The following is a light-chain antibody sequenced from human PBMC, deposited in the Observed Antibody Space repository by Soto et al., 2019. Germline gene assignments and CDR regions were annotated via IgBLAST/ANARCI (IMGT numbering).Light chain of an antibody. V-gene: IGKV1-5*03. Sequence: DIQMTQSPSTLSASVGDRVTITCRASQSISSWLAWYQQKPGKAPKLLIYTASNLESGVPSRFSGSGSGTEFTLTISSLQPDDFATYYCQQYSSYPWTFGQGTKVEIK. CDR1: QSISSW. CDR3: QQYSSYPWT. J-gene: IGKJ1*01. CDR2: TAS.